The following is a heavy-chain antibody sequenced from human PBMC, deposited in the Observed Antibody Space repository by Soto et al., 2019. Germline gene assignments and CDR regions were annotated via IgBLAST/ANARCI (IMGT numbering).Heavy chain of an antibody. D-gene: IGHD2-15*01. CDR2: IVVGSGNT. J-gene: IGHJ4*02. CDR1: GFTFTSSA. V-gene: IGHV1-58*01. Sequence: ASVKVSCKASGFTFTSSAVQWVRQARGQRLEWIGWIVVGSGNTNYAQKFQERVTITRDMSTSTAYMELSSLRSEDTAVYYCAAESDGYCSGGSCATPDYWGQGTLVTVSS. CDR3: AAESDGYCSGGSCATPDY.